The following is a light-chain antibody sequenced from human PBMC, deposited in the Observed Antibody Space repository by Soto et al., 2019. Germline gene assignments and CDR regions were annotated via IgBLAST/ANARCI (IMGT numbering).Light chain of an antibody. J-gene: IGKJ1*01. V-gene: IGKV4-1*01. CDR1: QSVLSSSNNKNY. Sequence: DIVMTQSPDSLAVSLGERATINCKSSQSVLSSSNNKNYLAWYQQKPGQPPKLLFYWASIRESGVPDRFSGSGSGTDFTLTISSLQADDFATYYCQQYNSYSRTFGQGTKVDIK. CDR2: WAS. CDR3: QQYNSYSRT.